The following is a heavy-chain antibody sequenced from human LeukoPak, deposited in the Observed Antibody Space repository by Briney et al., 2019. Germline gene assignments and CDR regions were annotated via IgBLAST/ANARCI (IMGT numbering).Heavy chain of an antibody. V-gene: IGHV1-2*06. CDR1: GYTFTGYY. D-gene: IGHD3-16*01. J-gene: IGHJ4*02. CDR3: ASEVGYSDSIDY. Sequence: GASVKVSCKASGYTFTGYYMHWVRQAPGQGLEWMGRINPNSGGTNYAQKFQGRVTKTRDTSISTAYMELSRLRSDDTAVYYCASEVGYSDSIDYWGQGTLVTVSS. CDR2: INPNSGGT.